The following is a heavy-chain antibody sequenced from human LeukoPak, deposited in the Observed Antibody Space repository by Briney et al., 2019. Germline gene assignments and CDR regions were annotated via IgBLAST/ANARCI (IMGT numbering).Heavy chain of an antibody. CDR2: ISYDGSNK. V-gene: IGHV3-30*18. J-gene: IGHJ4*02. CDR3: AKCPVTFGGVIVITTGYFDY. D-gene: IGHD3-16*02. CDR1: GFTFSSCG. Sequence: GGSLRLSCAASGFTFSSCGMHWVRQAPGKGLEWVAVISYDGSNKYYADSVKGRFTISRDNSKNTLYLQMNSLRAEDTALYYCAKCPVTFGGVIVITTGYFDYWGQGTLVTVSS.